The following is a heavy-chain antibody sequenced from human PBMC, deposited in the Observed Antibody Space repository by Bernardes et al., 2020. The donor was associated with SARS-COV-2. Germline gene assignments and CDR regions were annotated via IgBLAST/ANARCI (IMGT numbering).Heavy chain of an antibody. J-gene: IGHJ4*02. CDR3: AKVGVDTAMSILYYFDY. V-gene: IGHV3-23*01. Sequence: EGSLRLSCAASGFTFSSYAMSWVRQAPGKGLEWVSAISGSGGSTYYADSVKGRFTISRDNSKNTLYLQMNSLRAEDTAVYYCAKVGVDTAMSILYYFDYWGQGTLVTVSS. D-gene: IGHD5-18*01. CDR1: GFTFSSYA. CDR2: ISGSGGST.